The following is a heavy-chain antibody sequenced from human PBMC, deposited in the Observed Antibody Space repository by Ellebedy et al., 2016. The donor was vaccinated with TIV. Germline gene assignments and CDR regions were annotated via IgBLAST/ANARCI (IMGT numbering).Heavy chain of an antibody. J-gene: IGHJ6*02. CDR2: IKSDGIST. D-gene: IGHD3-9*01. V-gene: IGHV3-74*01. CDR1: GFTFSTYW. CDR3: AQDLLRYFDCYGMDV. Sequence: PGGSLRLSCGTSGFTFSTYWMYWVRQAPGKGLVWVARIKSDGISTNYADSVKGRFTISRDNAKNTLYLQMNSLRVEDTAVYYCAQDLLRYFDCYGMDVWGQGTTVTVSS.